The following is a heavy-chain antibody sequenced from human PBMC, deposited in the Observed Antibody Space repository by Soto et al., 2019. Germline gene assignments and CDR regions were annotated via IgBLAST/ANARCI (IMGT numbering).Heavy chain of an antibody. Sequence: ASVKVSCKASGGTFSSYAISWVRQAPGQGLEWMGGIIPIFGTANYAQKFQGRVTITADKSTSTAYMELSSLRSEDTAVYYCAREYSDYPSYGMDVWGQGTTVTVSS. CDR3: AREYSDYPSYGMDV. J-gene: IGHJ6*02. V-gene: IGHV1-69*06. CDR1: GGTFSSYA. CDR2: IIPIFGTA. D-gene: IGHD5-12*01.